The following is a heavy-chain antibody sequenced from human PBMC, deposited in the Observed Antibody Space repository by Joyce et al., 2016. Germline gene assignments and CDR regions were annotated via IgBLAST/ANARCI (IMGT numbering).Heavy chain of an antibody. CDR1: GFTVSNNY. CDR2: IYSGGDK. J-gene: IGHJ4*02. V-gene: IGHV3-53*01. Sequence: EVQLVESGGGLIQPGGSLRLSCAASGFTVSNNYMTWVRQAPGKGLEWVSFIYSGGDKYNADSVKGRFTIARDKNTLYLQMNSLRVEDTAVYYCARVPGFHWGQGTLVTVSS. CDR3: ARVPGFH.